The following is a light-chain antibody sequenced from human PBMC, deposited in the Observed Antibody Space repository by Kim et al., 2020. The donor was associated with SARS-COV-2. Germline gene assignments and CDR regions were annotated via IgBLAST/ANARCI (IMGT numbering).Light chain of an antibody. J-gene: IGKJ5*01. V-gene: IGKV4-1*01. Sequence: ATINCRSSQTLSDSSGHRNYLAWYQQKAGQPPKLLIFWASTRESGVPDRFRGSGSGTDFTLTISSLQAEDVAVYYCQQYYSSPITFGQGTRLEIK. CDR1: QTLSDSSGHRNY. CDR3: QQYYSSPIT. CDR2: WAS.